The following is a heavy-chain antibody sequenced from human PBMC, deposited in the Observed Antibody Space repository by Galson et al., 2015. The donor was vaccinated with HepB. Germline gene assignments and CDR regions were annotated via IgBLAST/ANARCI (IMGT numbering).Heavy chain of an antibody. J-gene: IGHJ4*02. CDR2: IRSKANSYAT. Sequence: SLRLSCAASGFTFSDSAMHWVRQAYGKGLEWVGRIRSKANSYATAYAASVKGRFTISRDDSKNTAYLQMNSLKTEDTAVYYCTTIPHYGDYAHYFDYWGQGTLVTVSS. D-gene: IGHD4-17*01. V-gene: IGHV3-73*01. CDR3: TTIPHYGDYAHYFDY. CDR1: GFTFSDSA.